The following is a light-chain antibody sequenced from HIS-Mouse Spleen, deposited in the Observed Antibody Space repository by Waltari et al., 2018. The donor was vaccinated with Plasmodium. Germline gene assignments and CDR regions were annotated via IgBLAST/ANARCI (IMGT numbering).Light chain of an antibody. Sequence: EIVMTQAPATLSVSPGERATLPCRASQSVSSNLAWYQQKPGQAPRLLIYGASTSATGIPARFSGSGSGTEFTLTISSLQSEDFAVYYCQQYNNLSFTFGPGTKVDIK. CDR2: GAS. CDR1: QSVSSN. V-gene: IGKV3-15*01. CDR3: QQYNNLSFT. J-gene: IGKJ3*01.